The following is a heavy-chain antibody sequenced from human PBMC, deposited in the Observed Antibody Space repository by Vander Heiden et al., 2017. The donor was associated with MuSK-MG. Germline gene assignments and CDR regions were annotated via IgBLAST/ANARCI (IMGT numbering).Heavy chain of an antibody. CDR1: GYTFTNYA. D-gene: IGHD6-19*01. J-gene: IGHJ5*02. V-gene: IGHV1-3*01. CDR3: ARGAVAGTGGGTNWFEP. Sequence: QVQLVQSGAEVKEPGASVNVSCKAYGYTFTNYAIHWVRQAPGQGLEWMVWITAGNGNTKYSQKFQDRATFTRDTSATTAYMELTSLASEDTAIYYCARGAVAGTGGGTNWFEPWGQGVLVTVSS. CDR2: ITAGNGNT.